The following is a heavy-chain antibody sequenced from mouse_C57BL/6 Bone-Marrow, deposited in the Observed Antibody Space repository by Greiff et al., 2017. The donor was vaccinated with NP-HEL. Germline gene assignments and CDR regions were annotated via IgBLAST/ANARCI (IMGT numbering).Heavy chain of an antibody. V-gene: IGHV1-26*01. CDR2: INPNNGGT. Sequence: VQLQQSGPELVKPGASVKISCKASGYTFTDYYMNWVQQSHGKSLEWIGDINPNNGGTRYHQTFKGKATLTVAKSSCTTYMELRSLTSEDAAVYYCARSRDYGNPDYGGRGTALTVSA. J-gene: IGHJ2*01. CDR3: ARSRDYGNPDY. D-gene: IGHD2-1*01. CDR1: GYTFTDYY.